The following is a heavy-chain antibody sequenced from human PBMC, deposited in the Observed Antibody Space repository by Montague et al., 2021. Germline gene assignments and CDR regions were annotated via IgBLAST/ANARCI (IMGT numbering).Heavy chain of an antibody. CDR1: GFTFNMHA. CDR2: IFSGGSNT. Sequence: SLRLSCAASGFTFNMHAMSWVRQAPGKGLEWVSVIFSGGSNTHFADSVMGRFTISRDNSKNTLYLQMNVLREEDTAIYYCAKDGYCRSTSCSGGEFRWFDPWGQGTLVTVSS. J-gene: IGHJ5*02. CDR3: AKDGYCRSTSCSGGEFRWFDP. V-gene: IGHV3-23*03. D-gene: IGHD2-2*03.